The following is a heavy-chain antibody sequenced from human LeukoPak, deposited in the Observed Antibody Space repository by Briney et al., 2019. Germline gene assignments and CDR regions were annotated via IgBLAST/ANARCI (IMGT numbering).Heavy chain of an antibody. CDR2: ISGCGGST. Sequence: GGSLSLFCAASGFIFSSYAVSWARQARGEGLEWVSDISGCGGSTFCADCVEGRFTISRDNSKNTLSLQMKSLSAEDRVVFLCATDGSSWYAEYPQNWGQGTLVTVSS. D-gene: IGHD6-13*01. CDR3: ATDGSSWYAEYPQN. CDR1: GFIFSSYA. J-gene: IGHJ4*02. V-gene: IGHV3-23*01.